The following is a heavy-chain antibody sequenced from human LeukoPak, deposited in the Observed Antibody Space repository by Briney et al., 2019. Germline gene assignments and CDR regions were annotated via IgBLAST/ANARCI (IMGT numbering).Heavy chain of an antibody. V-gene: IGHV3-15*01. CDR2: IKSKTDGGTT. D-gene: IGHD1-26*01. CDR1: GFTFSNAW. J-gene: IGHJ4*02. Sequence: GGSLRLSCAASGFTFSNAWMSWVRQAPGKGLEWVGHIKSKTDGGTTDYAAPVKGRFTISRDDSKNTLYLQMNSLKTEDTAVYYCTTDLRYSGSYGPGDYWGQGTLVTVSS. CDR3: TTDLRYSGSYGPGDY.